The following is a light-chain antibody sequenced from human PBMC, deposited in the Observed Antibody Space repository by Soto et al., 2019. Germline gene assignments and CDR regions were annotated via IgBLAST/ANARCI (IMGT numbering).Light chain of an antibody. V-gene: IGKV3-20*01. CDR3: YQYGSSPPT. Sequence: EIVLTQSPGTLSLSPGERATLSCRASQSVSSSYLAWYQQKPGQAPRLLIYGASSRATGIPDRFSGSGSGTDFTLTISGLEPEDFVVFYCYQYGSSPPTFGQGTKVEIK. J-gene: IGKJ1*01. CDR2: GAS. CDR1: QSVSSSY.